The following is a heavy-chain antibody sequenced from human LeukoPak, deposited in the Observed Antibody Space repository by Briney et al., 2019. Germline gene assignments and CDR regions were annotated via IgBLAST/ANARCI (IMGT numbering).Heavy chain of an antibody. J-gene: IGHJ4*02. Sequence: SETLSLTCTVSGGCISSFYWTWIRQPPGRGLEWIGYIYYSGSTNYNPSLKSRVTISVDTSKNQFSLKLTSVTAADTAVYYCARSPYNYDSSGYHYVGYFDYWGQGTLVTVSS. CDR1: GGCISSFY. D-gene: IGHD3-22*01. CDR2: IYYSGST. CDR3: ARSPYNYDSSGYHYVGYFDY. V-gene: IGHV4-59*01.